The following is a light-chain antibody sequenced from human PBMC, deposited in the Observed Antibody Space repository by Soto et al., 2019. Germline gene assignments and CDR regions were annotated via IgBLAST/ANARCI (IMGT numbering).Light chain of an antibody. CDR3: QQYDISPWT. J-gene: IGKJ1*01. CDR2: GTS. Sequence: EIVLTQSPGTLSLSPGEIATLSCRASQSVSSSYLAWYQQKPGQAPRLLIYGTSSRATGIPDRFSGSGSGTDFTLTISRLEPEDFAVYYCQQYDISPWTFGQGTKVEVK. V-gene: IGKV3-20*01. CDR1: QSVSSSY.